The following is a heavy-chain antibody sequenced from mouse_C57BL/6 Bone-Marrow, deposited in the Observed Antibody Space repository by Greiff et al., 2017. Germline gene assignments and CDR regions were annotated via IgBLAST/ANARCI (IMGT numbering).Heavy chain of an antibody. CDR1: GYTFTNYW. Sequence: QVQLKQSGAELVRPGTSVKMSCKASGYTFTNYWIGWAKQRPGHGLEWIGDIYPGGGYTNYNEKFKGKATLTADKSSSTAYMQFSSLTSEDSAIYYCACYYSNFRYFDVWGTGTTVTVSS. CDR3: ACYYSNFRYFDV. J-gene: IGHJ1*03. V-gene: IGHV1-63*01. CDR2: IYPGGGYT. D-gene: IGHD2-5*01.